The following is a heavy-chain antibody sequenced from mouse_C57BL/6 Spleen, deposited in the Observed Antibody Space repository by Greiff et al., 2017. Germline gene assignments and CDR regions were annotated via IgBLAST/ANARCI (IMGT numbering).Heavy chain of an antibody. V-gene: IGHV1-15*01. CDR3: TRLITTVAYYFDY. CDR1: GYTFTDYE. CDR2: IDPETGGT. J-gene: IGHJ2*01. Sequence: VQLQQSGAELVRPGASVTLSCKASGYTFTDYEMHWVKQTPVHGLEWIGAIDPETGGTAYNQKFKGKAILTADKSSSTAYMELRSLTSEDSAVYYCTRLITTVAYYFDYWGQGTTLTVSS. D-gene: IGHD1-1*01.